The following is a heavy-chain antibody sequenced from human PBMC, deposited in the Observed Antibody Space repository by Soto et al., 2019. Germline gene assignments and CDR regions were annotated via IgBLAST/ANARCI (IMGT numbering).Heavy chain of an antibody. J-gene: IGHJ6*02. CDR2: ISGSGGST. CDR1: GFTFSSYA. V-gene: IGHV3-23*01. CDR3: AKRMYNDMRSGLDV. Sequence: EVQLLESGGGLGQPGGSLRLSCEASGFTFSSYAMSWGRQAPGKGLEWVAGISGSGGSTYYADSVRGRFTISRDNSKNTVYQQMNSLRVEDRAVYYCAKRMYNDMRSGLDVWGQGTTVTVSS. D-gene: IGHD1-1*01.